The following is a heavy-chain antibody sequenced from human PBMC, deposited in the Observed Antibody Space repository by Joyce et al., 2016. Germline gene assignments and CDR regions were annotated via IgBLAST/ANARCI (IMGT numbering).Heavy chain of an antibody. V-gene: IGHV3-30-3*01. D-gene: IGHD3-3*01. J-gene: IGHJ3*02. Sequence: QVQLVESGGGVVQPGRSLRLSCAASGFTFSSYAMHWVRQAPGNGLEWVAVISNDGSSKNYAESVKGRFTISRDNSKSTLYLQMNSLRAEDTAVYYCASRRRVEWLGAFDIWGQGTVVTVSS. CDR1: GFTFSSYA. CDR2: ISNDGSSK. CDR3: ASRRRVEWLGAFDI.